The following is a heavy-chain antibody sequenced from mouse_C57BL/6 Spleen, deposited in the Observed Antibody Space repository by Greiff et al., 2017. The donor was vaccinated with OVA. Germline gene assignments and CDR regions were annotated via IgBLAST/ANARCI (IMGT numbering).Heavy chain of an antibody. V-gene: IGHV14-1*01. D-gene: IGHD1-1*01. CDR3: RYYGRGTLFDY. CDR1: GFNIKDYY. CDR2: IDPEDGDT. Sequence: EVQLQQSGAELVRPGASVKLSCTASGFNIKDYYMHWVKQRPEQGLEWIGRIDPEDGDTEYAPKFQGKATMTADTSSNTAYLQLSSLTSEDTAVYYCRYYGRGTLFDYWGQGTTLTVSS. J-gene: IGHJ2*01.